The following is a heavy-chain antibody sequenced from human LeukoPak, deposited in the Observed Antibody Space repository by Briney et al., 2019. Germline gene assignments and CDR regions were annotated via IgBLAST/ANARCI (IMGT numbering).Heavy chain of an antibody. D-gene: IGHD5-24*01. CDR3: VRRGDGYPYYFDY. J-gene: IGHJ4*02. V-gene: IGHV4-59*11. CDR2: IHYGGNT. Sequence: SETLSLTCTVSGGSISNHYWSWIRQPPGKGLEWNGYIHYGGNTDYNPSLKSRLTISVDTSKNQFSLKLSSVTAADTAVYYCVRRGDGYPYYFDYWGQGTLVTVSS. CDR1: GGSISNHY.